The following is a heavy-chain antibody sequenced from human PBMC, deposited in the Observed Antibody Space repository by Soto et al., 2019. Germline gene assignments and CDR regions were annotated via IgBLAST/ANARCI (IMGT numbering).Heavy chain of an antibody. V-gene: IGHV3-9*01. J-gene: IGHJ3*02. Sequence: EVQLVESGGGLVQPGRSLRLSCAASGFTFDDYAMHWVRQAPGKGLEWVSGISWNSGSIGYADSVKGRFTISRDNAKNSLYLQMNSLRAEDTALYYCAKARDDILTGYYINSDAFDIWGQGTMVTVSS. CDR3: AKARDDILTGYYINSDAFDI. CDR1: GFTFDDYA. D-gene: IGHD3-9*01. CDR2: ISWNSGSI.